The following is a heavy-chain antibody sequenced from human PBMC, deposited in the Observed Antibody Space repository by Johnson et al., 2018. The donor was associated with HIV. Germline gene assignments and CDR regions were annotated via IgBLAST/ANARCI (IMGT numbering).Heavy chain of an antibody. CDR1: GFTFSSAA. CDR2: ISNTGSNK. Sequence: QVQLVESGGGVVQPGRSLRLSCAASGFTFSSAAMHWVRQAPGKGLEWVAIISNTGSNKYYADSVKGRFTISRDNSKNTLYLQMNSLRAEDTAVYYCAKLGRALFDAFDIWGQGTMVTVSS. D-gene: IGHD7-27*01. V-gene: IGHV3-30*04. J-gene: IGHJ3*02. CDR3: AKLGRALFDAFDI.